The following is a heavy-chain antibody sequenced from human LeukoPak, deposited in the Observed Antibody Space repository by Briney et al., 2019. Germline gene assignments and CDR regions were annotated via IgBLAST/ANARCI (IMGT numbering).Heavy chain of an antibody. Sequence: GGSLRLSCAASGFTFSSYAMSWVRQAPGKGLEWVSAISGSGGSTYYADSVKGRFTISRDNSKNTLYLQMNSLRAEDTAVYYCARIGGSGLLYYFDSWGQGTLVTVSS. V-gene: IGHV3-23*01. D-gene: IGHD2-15*01. CDR3: ARIGGSGLLYYFDS. CDR2: ISGSGGST. J-gene: IGHJ4*02. CDR1: GFTFSSYA.